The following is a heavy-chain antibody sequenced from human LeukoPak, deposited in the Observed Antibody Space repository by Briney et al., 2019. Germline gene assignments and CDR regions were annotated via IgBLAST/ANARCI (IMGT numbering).Heavy chain of an antibody. J-gene: IGHJ3*02. D-gene: IGHD2-21*02. CDR3: ATVTPMRGNDAFDI. CDR1: GGSISSYY. Sequence: SETLSLTCTVSGGSISSYYRSWIRQPAGKGLEWIGRIYTSGSTNYNPSLKSRVTMSVDTSKNQFSLKLSSVTAADTAVYYCATVTPMRGNDAFDIWGQGTMVTVSS. V-gene: IGHV4-4*07. CDR2: IYTSGST.